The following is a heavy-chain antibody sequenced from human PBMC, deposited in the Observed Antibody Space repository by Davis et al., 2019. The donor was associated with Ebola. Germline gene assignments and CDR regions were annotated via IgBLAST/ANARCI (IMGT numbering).Heavy chain of an antibody. CDR2: ISYDGSNK. CDR3: ARPPGIAAAGKYYFDY. D-gene: IGHD6-13*01. V-gene: IGHV3-30-3*01. CDR1: GFTFSSYA. Sequence: GGSLRLSCAASGFTFSSYAMHWVRQAPGKGLEWVAVISYDGSNKYYADSVKGRFTISRDNSKNTLYLQMNSLRAEDTAVYYCARPPGIAAAGKYYFDYWGQGTLVTVSS. J-gene: IGHJ4*02.